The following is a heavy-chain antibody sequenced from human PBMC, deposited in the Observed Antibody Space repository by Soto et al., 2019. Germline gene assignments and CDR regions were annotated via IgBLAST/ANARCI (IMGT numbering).Heavy chain of an antibody. Sequence: NPSETLSLTCAVYGGSFSGYYWSWIRQPPGKGLEWIGEINHSGSTNYNPSLKSRVTISVDTSKNQFSLKLSSVTAADTAVYYCARGWSSGWYGIYYYYGMDVWGQGTTVTVSS. CDR3: ARGWSSGWYGIYYYYGMDV. D-gene: IGHD6-19*01. V-gene: IGHV4-34*01. CDR1: GGSFSGYY. J-gene: IGHJ6*02. CDR2: INHSGST.